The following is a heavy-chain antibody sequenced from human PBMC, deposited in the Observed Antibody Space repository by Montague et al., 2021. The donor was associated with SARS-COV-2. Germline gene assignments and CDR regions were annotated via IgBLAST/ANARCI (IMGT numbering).Heavy chain of an antibody. V-gene: IGHV4-59*01. D-gene: IGHD3-22*01. CDR2: IYYSGST. J-gene: IGHJ6*02. CDR1: GGSISNYY. CDR3: ARGGGYYNYGLDV. Sequence: SETLSLTCTVSGGSISNYYWSWIRQPPGRGPEWIGYIYYSGSTDYSPSLKSRVTISLDTSKNQFSLKVTSVTAADTGVYYCARGGGYYNYGLDVWGPGTTVTVSS.